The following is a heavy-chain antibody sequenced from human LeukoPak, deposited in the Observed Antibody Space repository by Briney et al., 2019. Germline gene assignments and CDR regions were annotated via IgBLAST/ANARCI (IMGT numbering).Heavy chain of an antibody. CDR2: IKQDGSEK. CDR3: ARDGLCGGDCYPQRLFDY. V-gene: IGHV3-7*01. Sequence: PGGSLRLSCVASGFTFSSYWMSWVRQAPGKGLEWVANIKQDGSEKYYVDSVKGRFTISRDSAKNSLYLQMNSLRAEDTAVYYCARDGLCGGDCYPQRLFDYWGQGTLVTVSS. J-gene: IGHJ4*02. D-gene: IGHD2-21*02. CDR1: GFTFSSYW.